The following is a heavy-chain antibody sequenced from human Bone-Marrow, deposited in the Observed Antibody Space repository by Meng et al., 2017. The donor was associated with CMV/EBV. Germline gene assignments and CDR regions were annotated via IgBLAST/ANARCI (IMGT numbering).Heavy chain of an antibody. CDR2: IIPIFGTA. D-gene: IGHD2-2*01. V-gene: IGHV1-69*05. J-gene: IGHJ5*02. CDR1: GGTFSSYA. CDR3: ARGKRLGRGAIVVVPAALHNWADP. Sequence: SVKVSCKASGGTFSSYAISWVRQAPGQGLEWMGGIIPIFGTANYAQKFQGRVTITTDESTSTAYMELSSLRSEDTAVYYCARGKRLGRGAIVVVPAALHNWADPWGQGTLVTVSS.